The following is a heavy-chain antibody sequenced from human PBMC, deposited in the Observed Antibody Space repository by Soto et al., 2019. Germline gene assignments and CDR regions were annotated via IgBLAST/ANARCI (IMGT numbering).Heavy chain of an antibody. V-gene: IGHV4-59*01. CDR2: IYNSGST. J-gene: IGHJ4*02. CDR1: GGSISNYY. Sequence: SETLSLTCTVSGGSISNYYWSWIRQPPGKGLEYIGYIYNSGSTDYNPSLKSRVTISVDTSKNQFSLKLSSVTAADTAVYYCARDPGGNYYFDYWGQGTLVTVSS. CDR3: ARDPGGNYYFDY.